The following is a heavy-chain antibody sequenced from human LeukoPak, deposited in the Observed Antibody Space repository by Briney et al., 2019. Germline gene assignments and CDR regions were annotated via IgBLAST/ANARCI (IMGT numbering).Heavy chain of an antibody. Sequence: PSETLSLTCTVSGGSLSSYYWSWIRQPPGKGLEWIGYIYYSGSTNYNPSLKSRVTISVDTSKNQFSLKLSSVTAADTAVYYCARGGGISGYSSSWDYWGQGTLVTVSS. J-gene: IGHJ4*02. CDR3: ARGGGISGYSSSWDY. CDR1: GGSLSSYY. CDR2: IYYSGST. D-gene: IGHD6-13*01. V-gene: IGHV4-59*01.